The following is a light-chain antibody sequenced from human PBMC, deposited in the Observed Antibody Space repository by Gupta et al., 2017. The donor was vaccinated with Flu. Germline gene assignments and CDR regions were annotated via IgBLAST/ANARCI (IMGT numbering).Light chain of an antibody. Sequence: KLTCTLSSGNSSYAIAWHQHQPGKGLRYLMKLNSDGRHRKGDGIPHRFSGSSAGAERSLTISRLQAEGDADYYCQTGGSGCYVMFGGGTKLTVL. J-gene: IGLJ3*02. CDR3: QTGGSGCYVM. CDR1: SGNSSYA. CDR2: LNSDGRH. V-gene: IGLV4-69*01.